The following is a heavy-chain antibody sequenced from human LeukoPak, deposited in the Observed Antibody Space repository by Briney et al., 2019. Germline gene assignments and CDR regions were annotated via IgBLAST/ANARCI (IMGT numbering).Heavy chain of an antibody. CDR1: GGSFSGYY. CDR3: ARGGGDYDYVWGSYRLGYYYYYMDV. Sequence: SETLSLTCAVYGGSFSGYYWSWIRQPPGKGLEWIVEINHSGSTNYNPSLKSRVTISVDTSKNQFSLKLSSVTAADTAVYYCARGGGDYDYVWGSYRLGYYYYYMDVWGKGTTVTVSS. D-gene: IGHD3-16*02. CDR2: INHSGST. V-gene: IGHV4-34*01. J-gene: IGHJ6*03.